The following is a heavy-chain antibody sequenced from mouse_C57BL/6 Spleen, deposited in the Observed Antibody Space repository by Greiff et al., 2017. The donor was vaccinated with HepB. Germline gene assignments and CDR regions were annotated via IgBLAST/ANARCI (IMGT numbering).Heavy chain of an antibody. CDR3: ARRPTAQALDY. J-gene: IGHJ2*01. V-gene: IGHV1-80*01. CDR2: IYPGDGDT. Sequence: QVQLQQSGAELVKPGASVKISCKASGYAFSSYWMNWVKQRPGKGLEWIGQIYPGDGDTNYNGKFKGKATLTADKSSSTAYMQLSSLTSEDSAVYFCARRPTAQALDYWGQGTTLTVSS. D-gene: IGHD3-2*02. CDR1: GYAFSSYW.